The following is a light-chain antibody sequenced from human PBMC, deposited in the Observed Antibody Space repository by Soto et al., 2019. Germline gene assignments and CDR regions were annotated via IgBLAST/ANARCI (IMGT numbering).Light chain of an antibody. V-gene: IGKV3-20*01. J-gene: IGKJ2*02. CDR1: QSVSSSY. CDR3: QQYGSSPCT. CDR2: GAS. Sequence: EIVLTQSPGTLSLSPGERATLSCRASQSVSSSYLAWYRQKPGQAPSLLIYGASSRATGIADRVSGSGSGTDFPLTISRLEPEDFAVYYCQQYGSSPCTFGQGTKLEIK.